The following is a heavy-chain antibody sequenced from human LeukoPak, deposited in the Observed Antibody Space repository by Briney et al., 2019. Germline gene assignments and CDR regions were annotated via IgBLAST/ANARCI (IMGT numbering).Heavy chain of an antibody. V-gene: IGHV3-48*01. CDR2: IGPSSIPI. CDR1: GFTFSSYS. CDR3: ARDLY. J-gene: IGHJ4*02. Sequence: AGGSLRLSCAASGFTFSSYSMNWVRQAPGKGLEWASYIGPSSIPISYADSVRGRFTISRDNAKNSLYLEMNSLRAEDTAVYYCARDLYWGQGTLVTVSS.